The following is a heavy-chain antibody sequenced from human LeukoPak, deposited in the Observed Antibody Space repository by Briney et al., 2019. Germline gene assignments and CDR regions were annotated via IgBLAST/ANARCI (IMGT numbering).Heavy chain of an antibody. Sequence: GGSLRLSCAASGFTFSSYGMSWVRQAPGKGLEWVSSISSSSSYIYYADSVKGRFTISRDNAKNSLYLQMNSLRAEDTAVYYCARGGTVTHDYWGQGTLVTVSS. V-gene: IGHV3-21*01. CDR2: ISSSSSYI. J-gene: IGHJ4*02. CDR1: GFTFSSYG. CDR3: ARGGTVTHDY. D-gene: IGHD4-17*01.